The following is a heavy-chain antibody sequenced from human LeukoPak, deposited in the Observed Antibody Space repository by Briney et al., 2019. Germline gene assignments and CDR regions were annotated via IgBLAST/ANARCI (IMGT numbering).Heavy chain of an antibody. CDR1: GGSISSGDYY. D-gene: IGHD3-3*01. CDR2: IYYSGST. CDR3: ARDARYDFWSGWGIGGMDV. V-gene: IGHV4-30-4*01. Sequence: SQTLSLTCTVSGGSISSGDYYWSWIRQPPGKGLEWIGYIYYSGSTYYNPSLKSRVTISVDTSKNQFSLKLSSVTAADTAVYYCARDARYDFWSGWGIGGMDVWGQGTTVTVS. J-gene: IGHJ6*02.